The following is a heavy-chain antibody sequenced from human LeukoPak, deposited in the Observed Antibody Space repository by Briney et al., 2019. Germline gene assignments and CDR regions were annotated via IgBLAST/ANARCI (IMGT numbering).Heavy chain of an antibody. D-gene: IGHD6-19*01. J-gene: IGHJ3*02. CDR2: INHSVGT. V-gene: IGHV4-34*01. CDR1: SGSFSGYY. CDR3: ARLRSTSVAVFDI. Sequence: SETLSLTCSVYSGSFSGYYWSWIRQPPGKGLEWIGEINHSVGTNYNPSLKSRVTMSLDTSKNQFSLILRSVTAADTALYYCARLRSTSVAVFDIWGQGTKVTVSS.